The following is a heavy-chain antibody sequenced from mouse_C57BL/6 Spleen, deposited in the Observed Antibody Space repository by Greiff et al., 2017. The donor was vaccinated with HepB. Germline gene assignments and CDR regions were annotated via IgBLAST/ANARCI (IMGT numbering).Heavy chain of an antibody. CDR2: ISSGGDYI. CDR3: TRDYYGSRPWYFDV. V-gene: IGHV5-9-1*02. J-gene: IGHJ1*03. Sequence: DVHLVESGEGLVKPGGSLKLSCAASGFTFSSYAMSWVRQTPEKRLEWVAYISSGGDYIYYADTVKGRFTISRDNARNTLYLQMSSLKSEDTAMYYCTRDYYGSRPWYFDVWGTGTTVTVSS. D-gene: IGHD1-1*01. CDR1: GFTFSSYA.